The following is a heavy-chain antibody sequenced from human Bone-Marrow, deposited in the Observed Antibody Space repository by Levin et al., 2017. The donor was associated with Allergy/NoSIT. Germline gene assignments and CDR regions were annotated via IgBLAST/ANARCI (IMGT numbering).Heavy chain of an antibody. V-gene: IGHV3-30-3*01. CDR2: ISYDGSNK. Sequence: QPGGSLRLSCAASGFTFSSYAMHWVRQAPGKGLEWVAVISYDGSNKYYADSVKGRFTISRDNSKNTLYLQMNSLRAEDTAVYYCARALKGGTTEYYFDYWGQGTLVTVSS. J-gene: IGHJ4*02. CDR1: GFTFSSYA. CDR3: ARALKGGTTEYYFDY. D-gene: IGHD4-17*01.